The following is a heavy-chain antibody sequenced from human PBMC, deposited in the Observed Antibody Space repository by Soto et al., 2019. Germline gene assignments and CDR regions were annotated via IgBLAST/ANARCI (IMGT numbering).Heavy chain of an antibody. Sequence: QVQLVESGGGEVQPGRSLTISCAASGFTFSTYGMHWVRQTPGKGLEWVAVISYDGTNKFYSDSVKGRFTISRDNFKNTLTLQTNSLRADDTAVYSCAKDLQSYGYYDYSCYGMDVWGLGTRVTVSS. CDR3: AKDLQSYGYYDYSCYGMDV. V-gene: IGHV3-30*18. CDR1: GFTFSTYG. CDR2: ISYDGTNK. J-gene: IGHJ6*02. D-gene: IGHD5-18*01.